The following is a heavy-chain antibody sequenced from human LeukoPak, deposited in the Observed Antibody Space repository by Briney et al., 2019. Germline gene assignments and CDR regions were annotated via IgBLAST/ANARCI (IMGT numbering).Heavy chain of an antibody. V-gene: IGHV3-7*01. J-gene: IGHJ6*03. CDR1: GFTFSSYS. Sequence: GGSLRLSCAASGFTFSSYSMNWVRQAPGKELEWVANIKQDGSEKYYVDSVKGRFTISRDNAKNSLYLQMNSLRAEDTAVYYCARDSGDIVVVPAETIEYYYYYYMDVWGKGTTVTISS. CDR3: ARDSGDIVVVPAETIEYYYYYYMDV. CDR2: IKQDGSEK. D-gene: IGHD2-2*01.